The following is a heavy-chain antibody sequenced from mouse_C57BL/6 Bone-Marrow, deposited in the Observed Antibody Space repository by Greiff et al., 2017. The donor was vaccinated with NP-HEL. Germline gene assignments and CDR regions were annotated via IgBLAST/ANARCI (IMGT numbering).Heavy chain of an antibody. CDR3: VCPPIYYGSSRGGY. J-gene: IGHJ2*01. CDR2: IYPGDGDT. CDR1: GYAFSSSW. Sequence: QVQLQQSGPELVKPGASVKISCKASGYAFSSSWMNWVKQRPGKGLEWIGRIYPGDGDTNYNGKFKGKATLTADKSSSTAYMQLSSLTSEDSAVYVCVCPPIYYGSSRGGYWGQGTTLTVSS. D-gene: IGHD1-1*01. V-gene: IGHV1-82*01.